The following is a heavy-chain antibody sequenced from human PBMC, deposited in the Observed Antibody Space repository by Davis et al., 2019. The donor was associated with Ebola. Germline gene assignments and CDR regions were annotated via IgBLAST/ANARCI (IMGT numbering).Heavy chain of an antibody. CDR3: ASLAIRLLDY. D-gene: IGHD5-12*01. Sequence: GGSLRLSCVASGFTVSSDYMSWIRQAPGKGPEWVSSISSSASYKNYADSVKGRFTISRDNAKNTLYLQMNSLRAEDTAVYYCASLAIRLLDYWGQGTQVTVSS. CDR1: GFTVSSDY. J-gene: IGHJ4*02. V-gene: IGHV3-11*06. CDR2: ISSSASYK.